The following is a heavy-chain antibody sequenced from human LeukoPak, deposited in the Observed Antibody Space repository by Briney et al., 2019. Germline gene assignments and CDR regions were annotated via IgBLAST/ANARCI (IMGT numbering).Heavy chain of an antibody. Sequence: GGSLRLSCAASGFTFSSYGMHWVRQAPGKGLEWVAFIRYDGSNKYYADSVKGRFTISRDNSKNMLYLQMNSLRAEDTAVYYCAKVAARRDYYYYMDVWGKGTTVTVSS. D-gene: IGHD6-6*01. CDR1: GFTFSSYG. CDR2: IRYDGSNK. V-gene: IGHV3-30*02. J-gene: IGHJ6*03. CDR3: AKVAARRDYYYYMDV.